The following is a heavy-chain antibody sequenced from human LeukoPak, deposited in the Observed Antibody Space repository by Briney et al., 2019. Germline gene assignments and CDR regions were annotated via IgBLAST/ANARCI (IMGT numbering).Heavy chain of an antibody. CDR2: ISAHNGNT. CDR1: GYTFFSYN. Sequence: ASVKVSCKASGYTFFSYNINWVRQAPGQGLEWMGWISAHNGNTDHAQKFQGRVTMTTDTSTDTAYMELRSLRSDDTAVYFCASTSMEVGATQFDYWGQGTLVTVSS. V-gene: IGHV1-18*01. J-gene: IGHJ4*02. CDR3: ASTSMEVGATQFDY. D-gene: IGHD1-26*01.